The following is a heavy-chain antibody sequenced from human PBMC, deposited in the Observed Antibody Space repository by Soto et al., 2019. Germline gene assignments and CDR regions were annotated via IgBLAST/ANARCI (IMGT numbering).Heavy chain of an antibody. D-gene: IGHD4-4*01. J-gene: IGHJ4*02. CDR2: IYWDDDK. CDR1: GFSLTTTGVG. CDR3: AHRYYSNYFDL. Sequence: QITLKESGPTLVKPTQTLTLTCTFSGFSLTTTGVGVGWIRQPPGKALEWLALIYWDDDKPYSPSLKSRLTISKDTSKNQVVLTMTNMDPVDTATYYCAHRYYSNYFDLWGQVTLVTVSS. V-gene: IGHV2-5*02.